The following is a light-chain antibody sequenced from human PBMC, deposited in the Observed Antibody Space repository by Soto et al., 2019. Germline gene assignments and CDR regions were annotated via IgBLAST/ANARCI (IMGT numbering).Light chain of an antibody. V-gene: IGLV2-23*02. CDR2: EVT. J-gene: IGLJ2*01. CDR1: SSDVGRYNL. CDR3: CSSAGSSTLV. Sequence: QSALTQPASVSGSPGQSITISCTGTSSDVGRYNLASWYQQYPGKAPKIMIYEVTNRPSGVSNRFSGSKSGNTASLTISGLQAEDEADYHCCSSAGSSTLVFGGGTKLTVL.